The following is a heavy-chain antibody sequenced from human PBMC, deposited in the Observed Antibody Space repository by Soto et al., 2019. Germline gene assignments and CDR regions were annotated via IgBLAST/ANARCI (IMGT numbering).Heavy chain of an antibody. CDR2: IYSSGTT. CDR1: GFTFSDHQ. CDR3: ARAGSPFHSDSTGYWGFDY. Sequence: GGSLRLSCAASGFTFSDHQMNWVRQAPGRGLEWVSVIYSSGTTYYGDSVRGRFTISRDNSKNTLYLQMNSLRTEDTALYYCARAGSPFHSDSTGYWGFDYWGQGTLVTVSS. V-gene: IGHV3-53*01. D-gene: IGHD3-9*01. J-gene: IGHJ4*02.